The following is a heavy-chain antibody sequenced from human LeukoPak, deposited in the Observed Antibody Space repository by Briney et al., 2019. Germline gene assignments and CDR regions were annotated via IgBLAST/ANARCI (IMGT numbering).Heavy chain of an antibody. CDR1: GFTFGSYM. Sequence: GGSLRLSCAASGFTFGSYMMTWVRQAPGRGLEWVSTISSNGGSTYYADSVKGGFTISRDNSKNTLYLQMSSLRAEDTAVYYCAKHGLRQYYFDYWGQGTLVTVSS. CDR2: ISSNGGST. CDR3: AKHGLRQYYFDY. J-gene: IGHJ4*02. V-gene: IGHV3-23*01. D-gene: IGHD4-17*01.